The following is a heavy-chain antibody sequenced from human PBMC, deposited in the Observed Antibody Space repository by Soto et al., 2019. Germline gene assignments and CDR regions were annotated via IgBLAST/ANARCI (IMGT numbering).Heavy chain of an antibody. D-gene: IGHD3-22*01. Sequence: QEQLVQSGAEVKKPGSSVKVSCKASGGLFSSYPISWVRQVPGQGLEWMGGIIPVFKTAYNKQRFQGRVTITEDKSTTTAYMELSSLRSEDPDIYSCDRRGSGYTWFNEFWGQGTLVTVSS. V-gene: IGHV1-69*06. CDR3: DRRGSGYTWFNEF. J-gene: IGHJ4*02. CDR2: IIPVFKTA. CDR1: GGLFSSYP.